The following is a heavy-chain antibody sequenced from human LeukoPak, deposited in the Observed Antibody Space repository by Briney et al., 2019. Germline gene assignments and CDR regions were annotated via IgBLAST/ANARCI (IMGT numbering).Heavy chain of an antibody. CDR3: ARGGAGTYYKRDGWFAA. CDR2: MNPNSGNT. V-gene: IGHV1-8*02. D-gene: IGHD3-10*01. Sequence: VASVKVSCKASGYTFTSYDINWVRQATGQGLEWMGWMNPNSGNTGYGERFQGRVTMTRDNSISTAYMELNSLTSEDTAVYYCARGGAGTYYKRDGWFAAGGEGT. J-gene: IGHJ5*02. CDR1: GYTFTSYD.